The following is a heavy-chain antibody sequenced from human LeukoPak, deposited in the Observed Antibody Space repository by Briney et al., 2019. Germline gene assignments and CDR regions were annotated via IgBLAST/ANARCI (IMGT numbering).Heavy chain of an antibody. J-gene: IGHJ4*02. D-gene: IGHD2-8*01. Sequence: SETLSLTCTVSGGSITNYFSSWIRQPPGKGLEWIGYIYYSGSTSYNPSLKSRVTISVDTSKNQFSLKLSSVTAADTAVYFCARGNCTNGVCFFDNWGQGTLVTVSS. CDR1: GGSITNYF. CDR2: IYYSGST. V-gene: IGHV4-59*01. CDR3: ARGNCTNGVCFFDN.